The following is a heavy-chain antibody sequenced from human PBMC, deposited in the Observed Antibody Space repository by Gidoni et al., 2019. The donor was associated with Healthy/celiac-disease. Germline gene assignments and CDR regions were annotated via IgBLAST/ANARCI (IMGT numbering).Heavy chain of an antibody. V-gene: IGHV3-33*01. CDR3: ARDTAMVTGLFDY. CDR1: GFTFSSYG. CDR2: IWYDGSNK. J-gene: IGHJ4*02. D-gene: IGHD5-18*01. Sequence: QVQLVESGGGVVQPGRSLRLSCAASGFTFSSYGMHWVRQAPGKGLEWVAVIWYDGSNKYYADSVKGRFTISRDNSKNTLYLQMNSLRAEDTAVYYCARDTAMVTGLFDYWGQGTLVTVSS.